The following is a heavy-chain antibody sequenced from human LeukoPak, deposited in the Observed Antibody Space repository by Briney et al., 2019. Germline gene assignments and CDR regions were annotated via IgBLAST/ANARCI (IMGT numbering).Heavy chain of an antibody. Sequence: KPSQTLSLTCDISGDTVSSNSAAWNWIRQSPSRGLEWLGRTYYRSKWYYDYAVSVKSRITISPDTSKNQFSLQLNSVTADDTAVYYCAGGFALDFWGQGTMVTVSS. CDR3: AGGFALDF. V-gene: IGHV6-1*01. CDR1: GDTVSSNSAA. J-gene: IGHJ3*01. CDR2: TYYRSKWYY.